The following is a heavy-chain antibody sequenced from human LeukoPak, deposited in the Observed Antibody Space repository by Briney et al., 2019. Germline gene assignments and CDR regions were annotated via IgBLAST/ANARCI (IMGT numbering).Heavy chain of an antibody. CDR2: MSSGGGP. D-gene: IGHD6-19*01. Sequence: GGSLRLSCAASGFTFSTHSMSWVRQAPGKGLEWVATMSSGGGPYYAGSVKGRFTISRDNAKNALYLQMNSLRAEDTAVFYCARDSSGWSRDCWGQGTLVTVS. CDR1: GFTFSTHS. V-gene: IGHV3-21*06. CDR3: ARDSSGWSRDC. J-gene: IGHJ4*02.